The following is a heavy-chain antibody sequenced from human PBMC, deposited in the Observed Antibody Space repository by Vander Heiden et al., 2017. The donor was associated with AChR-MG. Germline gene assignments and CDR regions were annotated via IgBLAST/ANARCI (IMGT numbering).Heavy chain of an antibody. D-gene: IGHD3-9*01. CDR2: INANNGNP. CDR3: ARDLHRLRYFDWPTTDY. CDR1: GYTFTSYA. J-gene: IGHJ4*02. Sequence: QVQLVQSGSELKKPGASVKVSCKASGYTFTSYAMNWVRQAPGQGLEWMGWINANNGNPTYAQGFTGRFVFSLDTSVSTAYLQISSLKAEDTAVYYCARDLHRLRYFDWPTTDYWGQGTLVTVSS. V-gene: IGHV7-4-1*02.